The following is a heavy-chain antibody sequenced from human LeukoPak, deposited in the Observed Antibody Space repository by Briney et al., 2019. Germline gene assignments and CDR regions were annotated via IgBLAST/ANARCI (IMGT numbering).Heavy chain of an antibody. CDR1: GGSISSGGYY. CDR2: IYHSGST. D-gene: IGHD3-10*01. CDR3: ASDFYDSGSYYAFDI. V-gene: IGHV4-30-2*01. J-gene: IGHJ3*02. Sequence: SETLSLTCTVSGGSISSGGYYWSWIRQPPGKGLEWIGYIYHSGSTYYNPSLKSRVTISVDRSKNQFSLKLSSVTAADTAVYYCASDFYDSGSYYAFDIWGQGTMVTVSS.